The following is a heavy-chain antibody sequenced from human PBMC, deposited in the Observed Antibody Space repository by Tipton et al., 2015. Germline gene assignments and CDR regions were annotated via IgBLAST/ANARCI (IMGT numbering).Heavy chain of an antibody. Sequence: QLVQSGAEVKKPGASVKVSCKASGYTFTSYGISWVRQAPGQGLEWMGWISPFNVNANYAQKLQGRVTMTTDTSTSTAYMELRSLRSDDTAVYYCACQDYDSLTRDYQTVDYWGQGTLVTVSS. V-gene: IGHV1-18*01. CDR1: GYTFTSYG. CDR2: ISPFNVNA. CDR3: ACQDYDSLTRDYQTVDY. J-gene: IGHJ4*02. D-gene: IGHD3-9*01.